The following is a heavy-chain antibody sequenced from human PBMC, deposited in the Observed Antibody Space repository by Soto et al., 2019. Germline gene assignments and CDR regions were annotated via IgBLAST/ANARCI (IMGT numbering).Heavy chain of an antibody. Sequence: QVQLQESGPGLVKPSETLSLTCTVSGGSISSYYWSWIRQPPGKGLEWIGYIYYRGSTNYNPSLKSRVTISVDTSKNQFSLKLSSVTAADTAVYYCARDSWYRARPFDYWGQGTLVTVSS. CDR1: GGSISSYY. CDR2: IYYRGST. CDR3: ARDSWYRARPFDY. V-gene: IGHV4-59*01. J-gene: IGHJ4*02. D-gene: IGHD1-20*01.